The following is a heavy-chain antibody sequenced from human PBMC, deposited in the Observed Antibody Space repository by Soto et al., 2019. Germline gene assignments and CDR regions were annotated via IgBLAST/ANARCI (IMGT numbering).Heavy chain of an antibody. D-gene: IGHD5-12*01. CDR2: IYYSGST. CDR1: GGSISSGGYY. J-gene: IGHJ5*02. Sequence: QVQLQESGPGLVKPSQTLSLTCTVSGGSISSGGYYWSWIRQHPGKGREWIGYIYYSGSTYYNPSLKSRVTISVDTSKNQFSLKLSSVTAADTAVYYCARAGYGPKNWFDPWGQGTLVTVSS. CDR3: ARAGYGPKNWFDP. V-gene: IGHV4-31*03.